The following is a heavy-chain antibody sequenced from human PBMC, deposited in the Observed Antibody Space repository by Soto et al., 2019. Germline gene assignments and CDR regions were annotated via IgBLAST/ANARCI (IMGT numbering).Heavy chain of an antibody. Sequence: ASVKVSCKASGGTFSSYAISWVRQAPGQGLEWMGGIIPIFGTANYAQKFQGRVTITADESTSTAYMGLSSLRSEDTAVYYCARHNCSGGSCYDTGYYYGMDVWGQGTTVTVSS. CDR2: IIPIFGTA. CDR1: GGTFSSYA. CDR3: ARHNCSGGSCYDTGYYYGMDV. V-gene: IGHV1-69*13. J-gene: IGHJ6*02. D-gene: IGHD2-15*01.